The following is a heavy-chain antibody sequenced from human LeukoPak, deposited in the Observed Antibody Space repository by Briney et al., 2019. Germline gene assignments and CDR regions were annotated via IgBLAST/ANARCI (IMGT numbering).Heavy chain of an antibody. Sequence: PGGSLRLSCAASGFTFSSYGMHWVRQAPGKGLEWVAVIWYDGSNKYYADSVKGRFTISRDNSKNTLHLQMNSLRAEDTAVYYCARGPTRYYFDYWGQGTLVTVSS. V-gene: IGHV3-33*01. CDR1: GFTFSSYG. J-gene: IGHJ4*02. CDR3: ARGPTRYYFDY. CDR2: IWYDGSNK.